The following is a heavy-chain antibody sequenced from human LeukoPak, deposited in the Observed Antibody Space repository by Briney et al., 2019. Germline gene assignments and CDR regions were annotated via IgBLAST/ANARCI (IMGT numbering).Heavy chain of an antibody. CDR1: GFTFSSCA. V-gene: IGHV3-23*01. CDR2: IDENGGGR. Sequence: GGSPRLSCAASGFTFSSCAMSWVRQAPGTGLEWVAGIDENGGGRYYADSVKDRFTISRDNFRNTLYLQMDSLRAEDTAVYYCAKEGPLRRTDFDYWGPGSLVTVSS. J-gene: IGHJ4*02. CDR3: AKEGPLRRTDFDY.